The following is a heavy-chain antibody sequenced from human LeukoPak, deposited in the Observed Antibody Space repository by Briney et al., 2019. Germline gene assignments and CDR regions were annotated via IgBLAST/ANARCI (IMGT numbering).Heavy chain of an antibody. Sequence: GGSLRLSCPASGFTFSSYAMSWSRQAPGKGLEWFSAIVGSGGSTYYADSVKGRFTISRDNSKNTLYLQMNSLRAEDTAVYYCANHLQAYYDFWSGYYTTMAAFDIWGQGTMVTVSS. D-gene: IGHD3-3*01. CDR1: GFTFSSYA. CDR2: IVGSGGST. J-gene: IGHJ3*02. V-gene: IGHV3-23*01. CDR3: ANHLQAYYDFWSGYYTTMAAFDI.